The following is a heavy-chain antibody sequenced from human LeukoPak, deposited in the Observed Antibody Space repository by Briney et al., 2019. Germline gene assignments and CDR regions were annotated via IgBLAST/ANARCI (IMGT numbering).Heavy chain of an antibody. V-gene: IGHV3-30*04. D-gene: IGHD2-15*01. CDR2: ISYDGSNK. Sequence: GGSLRLSCAASGFTFSSYAMHWVRQAPGKGLEWVAVISYDGSNKYYADSVKGRFTISRDNSKNTLYLQMNSLRAEDTAVYYCARALHRFDYWGQGTLVTVSS. CDR3: ARALHRFDY. CDR1: GFTFSSYA. J-gene: IGHJ4*02.